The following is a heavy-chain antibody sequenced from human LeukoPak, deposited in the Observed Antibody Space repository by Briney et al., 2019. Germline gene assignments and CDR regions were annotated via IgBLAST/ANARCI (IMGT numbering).Heavy chain of an antibody. D-gene: IGHD3-10*01. CDR2: IYYSGST. CDR3: ASVWFGEFYLDP. Sequence: KTSETLSLTCTVSGGSISSSSYYWGWIRQPPGKGLEWIGSIYYSGSTYYNPSLKSRVTISVDTSKNQFSLKLSSVTAADTAVYYCASVWFGEFYLDPWGQGTLVTVSS. V-gene: IGHV4-39*07. J-gene: IGHJ5*02. CDR1: GGSISSSSYY.